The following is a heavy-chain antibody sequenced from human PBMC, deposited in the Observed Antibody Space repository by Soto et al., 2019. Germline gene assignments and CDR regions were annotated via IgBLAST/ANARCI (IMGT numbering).Heavy chain of an antibody. CDR3: AKGFIVVVTAIRPDDNFDV. Sequence: PGGSLRLSCAASGFTFNTYAMNWVRQVPGKGLEWVASISGGGGGTYYADSVKGRFTISRDTSKNTLYLQMNSLSAEDTAVYYCAKGFIVVVTAIRPDDNFDVWGQGTMVTVSS. V-gene: IGHV3-23*01. J-gene: IGHJ3*01. D-gene: IGHD2-21*02. CDR2: ISGGGGGT. CDR1: GFTFNTYA.